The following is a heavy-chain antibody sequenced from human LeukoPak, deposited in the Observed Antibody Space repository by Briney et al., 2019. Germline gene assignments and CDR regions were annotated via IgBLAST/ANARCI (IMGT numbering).Heavy chain of an antibody. CDR3: ARSGRILWFGELFGVNWFDP. CDR1: GGSISSYY. J-gene: IGHJ5*02. D-gene: IGHD3-10*01. CDR2: IYYSGST. Sequence: SETLSLTCTVSGGSISSYYWSWIRQPPGKGLEWIGYIYYSGSTNYNPSLKSRVTISVDTSKNQFSLKLSSVTAADTAVYYCARSGRILWFGELFGVNWFDPWGQGTLVTVSS. V-gene: IGHV4-59*01.